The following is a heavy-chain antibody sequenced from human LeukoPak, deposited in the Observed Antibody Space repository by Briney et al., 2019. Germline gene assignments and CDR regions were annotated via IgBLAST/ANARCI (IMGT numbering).Heavy chain of an antibody. CDR3: ARFWFGELSFDAFDI. V-gene: IGHV4-59*08. Sequence: SETLSLTCTVSGGSISSYYWSWIRQPPGKGLEWIGYIYDSGSTNYNPSLKSRATISVDTSKNQFSLKLSSVTAADTAVYYCARFWFGELSFDAFDIWGQGTMVTVSS. D-gene: IGHD3-10*01. CDR1: GGSISSYY. J-gene: IGHJ3*02. CDR2: IYDSGST.